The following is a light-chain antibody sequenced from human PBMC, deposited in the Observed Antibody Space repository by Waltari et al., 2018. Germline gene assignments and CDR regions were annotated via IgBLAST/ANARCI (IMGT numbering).Light chain of an antibody. Sequence: NCRASQGVKNNLAWYQQKPGKAPKVFIHKSSRLESGVPSRFSGSGYGTEFTLTISSLQPDDFATYYCQEYDTLPVTFGGGTKVEIK. CDR1: QGVKNN. V-gene: IGKV1-5*03. CDR2: KSS. J-gene: IGKJ4*01. CDR3: QEYDTLPVT.